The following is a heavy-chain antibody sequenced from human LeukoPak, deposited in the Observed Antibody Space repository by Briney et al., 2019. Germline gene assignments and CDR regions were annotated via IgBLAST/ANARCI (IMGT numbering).Heavy chain of an antibody. CDR1: GYTFTSYG. CDR2: ISAYNGNT. Sequence: GASVKVSCKASGYTFTSYGISWVRQAPGQGLEWMGWISAYNGNTNYAQKLQGRVTMTTDTSTSTAYMELRSLRPDDTAVYYCARDLDLDATGVFDYWGQGTLVTVSS. J-gene: IGHJ4*02. V-gene: IGHV1-18*04. D-gene: IGHD1-14*01. CDR3: ARDLDLDATGVFDY.